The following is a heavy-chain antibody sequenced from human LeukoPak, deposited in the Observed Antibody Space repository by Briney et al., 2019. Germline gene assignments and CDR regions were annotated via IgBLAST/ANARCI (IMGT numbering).Heavy chain of an antibody. V-gene: IGHV4-39*07. D-gene: IGHD5-24*01. CDR3: ARENWRDGYVGSK. CDR1: GGSISGSGYY. CDR2: IYYSGTT. Sequence: SETLSLTCTVSGGSISGSGYYWAWIRQPPEKGLEWIGSIYYSGTTYFNPSLKSRITISVDTSKNTLSLKLNSVTAADTAVYYCARENWRDGYVGSKWGQGTLVTVSS. J-gene: IGHJ4*02.